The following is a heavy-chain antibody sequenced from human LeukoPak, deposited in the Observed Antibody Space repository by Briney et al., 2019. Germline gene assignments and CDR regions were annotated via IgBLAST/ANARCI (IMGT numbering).Heavy chain of an antibody. CDR3: ARHFFTGYKDY. Sequence: GGSLQISCKGSGSNFTSYWIGWVRQLPGKGVEWMGIIYPGDSDTRYSPSFQGQVTISADKSISTAYLQWSSLKASDTAMYYCARHFFTGYKDYWGQGTLVTVSS. J-gene: IGHJ4*02. CDR1: GSNFTSYW. D-gene: IGHD5-24*01. CDR2: IYPGDSDT. V-gene: IGHV5-51*01.